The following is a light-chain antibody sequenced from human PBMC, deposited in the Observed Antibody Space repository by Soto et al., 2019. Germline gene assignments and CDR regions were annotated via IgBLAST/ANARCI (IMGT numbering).Light chain of an antibody. CDR3: QSYDSDNQV. J-gene: IGLJ3*02. CDR2: EDN. V-gene: IGLV6-57*01. CDR1: SGSIASNY. Sequence: NFMLTQPHSVSESPGKTVTISCTRSSGSIASNYVQWYQQRPGSSPTTVIYEDNQRPSGVPDRFSVSIDSSSNSASLTISGLKTEDEADYYCQSYDSDNQVFGGGTKVTVL.